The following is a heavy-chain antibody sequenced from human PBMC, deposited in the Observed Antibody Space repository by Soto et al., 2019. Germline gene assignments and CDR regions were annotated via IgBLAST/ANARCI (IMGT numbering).Heavy chain of an antibody. CDR1: GFTFSDSY. V-gene: IGHV3-11*06. Sequence: GGSLRLSCAASGFTFSDSYMTWVRQAPGKGLEWLSYISINSNHKEYGDSVKGRHTISRDNAKNSLYLQMNSLRADDTAVYYCVRGGGGGQFDYWGQGTLVTVST. CDR2: ISINSNHK. CDR3: VRGGGGGQFDY. J-gene: IGHJ4*02. D-gene: IGHD2-21*01.